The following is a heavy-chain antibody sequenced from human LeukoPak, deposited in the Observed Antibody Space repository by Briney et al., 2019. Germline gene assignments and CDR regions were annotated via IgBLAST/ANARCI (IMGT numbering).Heavy chain of an antibody. CDR2: ISYDGSNK. D-gene: IGHD6-13*01. CDR1: GCTFSSYG. J-gene: IGHJ4*02. V-gene: IGHV3-30*18. Sequence: GGSLRLSCAASGCTFSSYGMHWVRQAPGKGLEWVAVISYDGSNKYYADSVKGRFTISRDNSKNTLYLQMNSLRAEDTAVYYCAKDSSDSSSWYPLSDYFDYWGQGTLVTVSS. CDR3: AKDSSDSSSWYPLSDYFDY.